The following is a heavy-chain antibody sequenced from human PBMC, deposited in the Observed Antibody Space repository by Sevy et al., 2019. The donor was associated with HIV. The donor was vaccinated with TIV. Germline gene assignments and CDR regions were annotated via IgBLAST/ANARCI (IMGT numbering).Heavy chain of an antibody. CDR3: ARWLIYGSGTYKYFDS. V-gene: IGHV3-7*01. Sequence: GGSLRLSCAASGFTFSAYWMHWVRQAPGKGLEWVANINQGGSEKYYVDSVKGRFTISRDNAKNSLFLQMNSLRAEDTAVYYCARWLIYGSGTYKYFDSWGQGTLVTVSS. J-gene: IGHJ4*02. D-gene: IGHD3-10*01. CDR1: GFTFSAYW. CDR2: INQGGSEK.